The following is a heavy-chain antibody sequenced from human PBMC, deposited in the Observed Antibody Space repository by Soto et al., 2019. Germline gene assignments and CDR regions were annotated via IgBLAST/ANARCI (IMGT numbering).Heavy chain of an antibody. CDR1: GFTFSIYA. V-gene: IGHV3-23*01. Sequence: LRLSCAASGFTFSIYAMSWVRQAPGKGLEWVSTIGGSGGGASYADIVRGRFTISRDNSQNTLYLQMNSLRAEDTAVYYCAKDAPGSGWLSDYWGQGTLVTVSS. D-gene: IGHD3-22*01. CDR2: IGGSGGGA. J-gene: IGHJ4*02. CDR3: AKDAPGSGWLSDY.